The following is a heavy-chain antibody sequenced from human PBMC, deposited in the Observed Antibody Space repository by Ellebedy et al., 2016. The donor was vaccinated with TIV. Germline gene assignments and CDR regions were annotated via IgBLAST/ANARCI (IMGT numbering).Heavy chain of an antibody. CDR3: AKDLGGGGAIAAAGHY. D-gene: IGHD6-13*01. V-gene: IGHV1-46*01. CDR2: INPSGGST. J-gene: IGHJ4*02. Sequence: ASVKVSXKASRYTFTSYYMHWVRQAPGQGLEWMGIINPSGGSTSYAQKFQGRVTMTRDTSTSTVYMELSSLRAEDTAVYYCAKDLGGGGAIAAAGHYWGQGTLVTVSS. CDR1: RYTFTSYY.